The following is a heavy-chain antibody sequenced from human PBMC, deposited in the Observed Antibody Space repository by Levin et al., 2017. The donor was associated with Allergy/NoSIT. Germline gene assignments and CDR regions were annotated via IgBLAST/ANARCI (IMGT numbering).Heavy chain of an antibody. CDR2: INHSGST. D-gene: IGHD3-22*01. J-gene: IGHJ4*02. CDR3: ARGVPSSGYYYPSGSFDY. Sequence: PSETLSLTCAVYGGSFSGYYWSWIRQPPGKGLEWIGEINHSGSTNYNPSLKSRVTISVDTSKNQFSLKLSSVTAADTAVYYCARGVPSSGYYYPSGSFDYWGQGTLVTVSS. CDR1: GGSFSGYY. V-gene: IGHV4-34*01.